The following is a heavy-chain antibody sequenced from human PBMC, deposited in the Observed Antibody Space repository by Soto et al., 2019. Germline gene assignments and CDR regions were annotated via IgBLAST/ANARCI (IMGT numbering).Heavy chain of an antibody. CDR3: ARARFCTSTSCYHYFDF. D-gene: IGHD2-2*01. V-gene: IGHV4-59*01. CDR2: IYNNGRT. CDR1: GGSISSSS. Sequence: SETMSLTCTVSGGSISSSSWSWIRQPPGRGLEWIGYIYNNGRTDYNPSLKSRVTISVDTSKNHFSLKLSSVTPADTAVYYCARARFCTSTSCYHYFDFWGQGTLVTAPQ. J-gene: IGHJ4*02.